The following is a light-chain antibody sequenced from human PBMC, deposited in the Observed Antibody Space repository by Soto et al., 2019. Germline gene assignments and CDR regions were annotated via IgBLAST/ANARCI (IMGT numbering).Light chain of an antibody. CDR1: QDISTY. V-gene: IGKV1-39*01. CDR2: AAS. CDR3: QQSYSTPRT. J-gene: IGKJ1*01. Sequence: DIQMTQSPSSLSASLGDRVTITCRASQDISTYLNWYQQKPGKAPKLLIYAASSLQSGVPSRFSGSGSGTDFTLTISSLQPEDFATYYCQQSYSTPRTFGQGTKVEIK.